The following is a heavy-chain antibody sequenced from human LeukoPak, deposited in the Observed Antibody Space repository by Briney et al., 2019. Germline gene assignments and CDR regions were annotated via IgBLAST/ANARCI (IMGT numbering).Heavy chain of an antibody. D-gene: IGHD6-13*01. CDR2: ISGSGGST. V-gene: IGHV3-23*01. J-gene: IGHJ5*02. Sequence: GGSLRLSCAASGFTFSSYAMSWVRQAPGKGLEWVSAISGSGGSTYYADSVKGRFTISRDNSKNTLYLQMNSLRAEDTAVYYCAKDFLPGYSSSWYKGSDWFDPWGQGTLVTVSS. CDR3: AKDFLPGYSSSWYKGSDWFDP. CDR1: GFTFSSYA.